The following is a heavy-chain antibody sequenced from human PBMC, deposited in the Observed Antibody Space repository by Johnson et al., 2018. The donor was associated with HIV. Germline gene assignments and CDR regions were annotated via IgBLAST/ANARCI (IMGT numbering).Heavy chain of an antibody. CDR1: GFTFTNAW. D-gene: IGHD3-10*01. CDR3: ARTLGFGTEDAFDI. V-gene: IGHV3-30*03. J-gene: IGHJ3*02. CDR2: ISYDGNNK. Sequence: VQLLESGGGLVKPGGSLRLSCAASGFTFTNAWMSWVRQAPGKGLEWVAVISYDGNNKYYADSVKGRFTIFRDNSKNKLYLQTNSLKTEDTAVYYCARTLGFGTEDAFDIWGQGTMVTVSS.